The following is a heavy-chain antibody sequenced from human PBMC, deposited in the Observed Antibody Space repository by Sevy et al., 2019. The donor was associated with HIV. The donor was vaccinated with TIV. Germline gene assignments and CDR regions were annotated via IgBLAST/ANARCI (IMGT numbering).Heavy chain of an antibody. CDR3: ARGGPNQQQLDYSDH. D-gene: IGHD1-1*01. CDR2: SGST. J-gene: IGHJ4*02. V-gene: IGHV4-59*02. CDR1: GVSVSPYY. Sequence: SETLSLTCAVSGVSVSPYYWAWIRQPPGKGLECVAFSGSTNYYPSLKSRATTSVDTSKNQFSLKLSSVTAADTAIYYCARGGPNQQQLDYSDHWGQGTLVTVSS.